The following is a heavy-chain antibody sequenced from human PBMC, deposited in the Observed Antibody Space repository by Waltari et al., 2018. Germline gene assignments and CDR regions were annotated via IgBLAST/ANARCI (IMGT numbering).Heavy chain of an antibody. CDR3: ARDRYTIFGVGDAFDI. CDR1: GGSISSYY. J-gene: IGHJ3*02. Sequence: QVQLQESGPGLVKPSETLSLTCTVSGGSISSYYWSWIRQPPGKGLEWIGYIYYSGSTNNNPSLKSRVTISVDTSKNQFSLKLSSVTAADTAVYYCARDRYTIFGVGDAFDIWGQGTMVTVSS. D-gene: IGHD3-3*01. V-gene: IGHV4-59*01. CDR2: IYYSGST.